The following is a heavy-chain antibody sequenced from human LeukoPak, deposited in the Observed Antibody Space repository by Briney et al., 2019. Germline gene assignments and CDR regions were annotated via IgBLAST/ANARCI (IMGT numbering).Heavy chain of an antibody. J-gene: IGHJ6*03. CDR2: IRYDGSNK. D-gene: IGHD6-13*01. V-gene: IGHV3-30*02. Sequence: GGSLRLSCAASGFTFNNFWMSWVRQAPGKGLEWVAFIRYDGSNKYYADSVKGRFTISRDNSKNTLYLQMNSLRAEDTAVYYCAKGGSSWRYYYYYMDVWGKGTTVTVSS. CDR3: AKGGSSWRYYYYYMDV. CDR1: GFTFNNFW.